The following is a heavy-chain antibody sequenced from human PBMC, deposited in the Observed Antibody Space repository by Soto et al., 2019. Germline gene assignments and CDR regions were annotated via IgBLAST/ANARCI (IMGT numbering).Heavy chain of an antibody. J-gene: IGHJ6*03. V-gene: IGHV4-39*07. CDR2: IYYSGST. CDR3: ARRANYYYYYYMDV. Sequence: SETLSLTCTVSGGSISSSSYYWGGIRQPPGKGLEWIGSIYYSGSTNYNPSLKSRVTISVDTSKNQFSLKLSSVTAADTAVYYCARRANYYYYYYMDVWGKGTTVTVSS. CDR1: GGSISSSSYY.